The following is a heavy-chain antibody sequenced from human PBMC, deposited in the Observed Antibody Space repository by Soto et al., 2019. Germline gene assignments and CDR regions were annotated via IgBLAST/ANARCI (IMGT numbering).Heavy chain of an antibody. CDR2: INPSGGST. J-gene: IGHJ5*02. D-gene: IGHD6-13*01. Sequence: GASVKVSCKASGYTFTSYYMHWVRQAPGQGLEWMGIINPSGGSTSYAQKFQGRVTMTRDTSTSTVYMELSSLRSEDTAVYYCARGSHLYSSSLYGWFDPCGQGTLVNVSS. CDR1: GYTFTSYY. V-gene: IGHV1-46*01. CDR3: ARGSHLYSSSLYGWFDP.